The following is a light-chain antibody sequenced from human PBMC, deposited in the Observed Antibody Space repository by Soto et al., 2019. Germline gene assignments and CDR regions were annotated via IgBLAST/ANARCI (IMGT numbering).Light chain of an antibody. Sequence: EIVLTQSPGTLSLSPGERATLSCRASQSVSSSYLAWYQQKPGQAPRLLIYGASSRATGIPDRFSGSGSGTDFSLTISRLEPEDFAVYYCQQYGSSSFTFGPGKKVDIK. J-gene: IGKJ3*01. CDR2: GAS. CDR3: QQYGSSSFT. CDR1: QSVSSSY. V-gene: IGKV3-20*01.